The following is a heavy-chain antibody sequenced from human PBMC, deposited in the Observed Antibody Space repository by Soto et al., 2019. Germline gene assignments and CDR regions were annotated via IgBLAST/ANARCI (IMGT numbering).Heavy chain of an antibody. J-gene: IGHJ6*02. Sequence: TGGSLRLSCGASGFIFTSYAMTWVRQAPGKGLEWVSSVSGSGGSTFYADSVKGRFTVSRDNSKNTLFLQMNTLRADDTAVYYCAKGSGGSYYYGMDVWGQGTTVTVSS. CDR3: AKGSGGSYYYGMDV. D-gene: IGHD3-10*01. V-gene: IGHV3-23*01. CDR2: VSGSGGST. CDR1: GFIFTSYA.